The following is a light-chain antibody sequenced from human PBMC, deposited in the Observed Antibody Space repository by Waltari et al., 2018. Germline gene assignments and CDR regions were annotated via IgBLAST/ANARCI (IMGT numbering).Light chain of an antibody. V-gene: IGKV1-5*03. CDR3: QQYRSFPWT. J-gene: IGKJ1*01. Sequence: DIQMTQSPSTLSASVGDKVTITCWASQSVISWLAWYQQKPGEAPRLLIQKASALNGGVSSRFSGSGSGTEFTLTISSLQPDDFAIYYCQQYRSFPWTFGQGTKVDVK. CDR1: QSVISW. CDR2: KAS.